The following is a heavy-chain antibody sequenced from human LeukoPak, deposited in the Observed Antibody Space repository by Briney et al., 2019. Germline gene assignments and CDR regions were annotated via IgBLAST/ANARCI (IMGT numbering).Heavy chain of an antibody. CDR1: GGSISSSSYY. CDR2: IYYTGSA. J-gene: IGHJ4*02. CDR3: ARHPERYSYFDY. Sequence: SETLSLTCTVSGGSISSSSYYWGWIRQPPGKGLEWIGSIYYTGSAYYNPSLKSRVTMSVDTSNNQFSLRLSSVTAADTAVYSCARHPERYSYFDYGGQGTLVTVSS. V-gene: IGHV4-39*01. D-gene: IGHD5-18*01.